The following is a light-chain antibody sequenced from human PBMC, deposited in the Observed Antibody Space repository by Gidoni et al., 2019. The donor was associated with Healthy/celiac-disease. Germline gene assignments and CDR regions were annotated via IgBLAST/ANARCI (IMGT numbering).Light chain of an antibody. CDR3: HSYDYGRTGVV. Sequence: DSGAPGQRVTISCTGSSPNIGSGYDVHWYQHLPGTAPKLLIHGNNNRPSGVPDRFSGSNSGSSASRATTELHDEDADDCYSHSYDYGRTGVVFGGGTKLTVL. CDR1: SPNIGSGYD. V-gene: IGLV1-40*01. J-gene: IGLJ2*01. CDR2: GNN.